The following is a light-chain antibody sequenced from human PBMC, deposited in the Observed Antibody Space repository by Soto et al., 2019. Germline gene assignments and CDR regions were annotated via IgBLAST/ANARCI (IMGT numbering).Light chain of an antibody. J-gene: IGKJ2*01. V-gene: IGKV3-20*01. CDR2: GAS. CDR1: QSVSSSY. CDR3: QQYGGSPYT. Sequence: DIVLTQSPGTLSLSPGARATLSCRVSQSVSSSYLAWYQQKPGQAPRLLIYGASTRATGIPDRFSGSGSGTDSTLTISRLEPEDFALYYCQQYGGSPYTFGQGTKLEIK.